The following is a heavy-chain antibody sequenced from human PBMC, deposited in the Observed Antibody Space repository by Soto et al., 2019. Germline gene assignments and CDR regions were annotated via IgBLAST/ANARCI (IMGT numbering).Heavy chain of an antibody. V-gene: IGHV4-31*03. CDR1: GGSISSGGYY. CDR2: IYYSGST. CDR3: AREGSYGYGYDAFDI. J-gene: IGHJ3*02. Sequence: SETLSLTCTVSGGSISSGGYYWSWIRQHPGKGLEWIGYIYYSGSTYYNPSLKSRVTISVDTSKSQFSLKLSSVTAADTAVYNCAREGSYGYGYDAFDIWGQGTMVTVSS. D-gene: IGHD5-18*01.